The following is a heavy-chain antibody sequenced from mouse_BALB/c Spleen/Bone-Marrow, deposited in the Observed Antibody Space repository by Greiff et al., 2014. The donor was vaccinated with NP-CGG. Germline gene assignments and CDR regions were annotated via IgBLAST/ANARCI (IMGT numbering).Heavy chain of an antibody. V-gene: IGHV1S16*01. CDR3: TRGRRDAMDY. CDR1: GYTFTSYY. Sequence: MQLQQSGAELVKPGASVKLSCKASGYTFTSYYMYWVKQRPGQGLEWIGEINPSNGGTYFNEKFKSKATLTVDKSSSTAYMQLSSLTSEDSAVYYCTRGRRDAMDYWGQGTSVTVSS. J-gene: IGHJ4*01. CDR2: INPSNGGT.